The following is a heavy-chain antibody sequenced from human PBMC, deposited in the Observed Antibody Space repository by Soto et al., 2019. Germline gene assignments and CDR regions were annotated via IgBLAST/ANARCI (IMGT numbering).Heavy chain of an antibody. CDR1: GYTFTGYY. D-gene: IGHD2-2*01. CDR3: ARDGLFRTSRTPWVYYYYYMDV. CDR2: INPNSGGT. V-gene: IGHV1-2*04. Sequence: ASVKVSCKASGYTFTGYYMHWVRQAPGQGLEWMGWINPNSGGTNYAQKFQGWVTMTRDTSINTAYMELSRLRSDDTAVYYCARDGLFRTSRTPWVYYYYYMDVWGKGTTVTVSS. J-gene: IGHJ6*03.